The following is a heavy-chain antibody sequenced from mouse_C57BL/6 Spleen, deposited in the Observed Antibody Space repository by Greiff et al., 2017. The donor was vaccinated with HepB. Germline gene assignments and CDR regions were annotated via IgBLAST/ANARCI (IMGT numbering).Heavy chain of an antibody. Sequence: QVQLQQSGPELVKPGASVKISCKASGYAFSSSWMNWVKQRPGKGLEWIGRIYPGDGDTNSNGKFKGKATLTADKSSSTAYMQLSSLTSEDSAVYFCARRVWDTTVVEDFDYWGQGTTLTVSS. CDR2: IYPGDGDT. J-gene: IGHJ2*01. V-gene: IGHV1-82*01. CDR1: GYAFSSSW. D-gene: IGHD1-1*01. CDR3: ARRVWDTTVVEDFDY.